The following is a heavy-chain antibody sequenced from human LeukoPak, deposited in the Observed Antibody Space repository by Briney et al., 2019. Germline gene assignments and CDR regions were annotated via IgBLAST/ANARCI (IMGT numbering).Heavy chain of an antibody. V-gene: IGHV1-46*01. Sequence: ASVKVSCKASGYTFTSYYMHWVRQAPGQGLEWMGIINPSGGSTSYAQKFQGRVTMTRDMSTSTVYMELSSLRSEDTAVYYCARDSSGYYLTFDIWGQGTMVTVSS. J-gene: IGHJ3*02. CDR3: ARDSSGYYLTFDI. CDR2: INPSGGST. CDR1: GYTFTSYY. D-gene: IGHD3-22*01.